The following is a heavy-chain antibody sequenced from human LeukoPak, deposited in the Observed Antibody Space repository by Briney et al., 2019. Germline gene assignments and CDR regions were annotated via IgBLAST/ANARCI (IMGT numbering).Heavy chain of an antibody. D-gene: IGHD5-12*01. CDR1: GATLNIGHA. V-gene: IGHV1-69*04. Sequence: SVKVSCKAFGATLNIGHAFIWARQAPGQXLQWMGRIIPFLGEVNYAQNFQGRVSFTADKSTATMYMEMKSLRLDDTAIYYCSPCGHAYDWFGPWGQGTLVTVSS. CDR3: SPCGHAYDWFGP. J-gene: IGHJ5*02. CDR2: IIPFLGEV.